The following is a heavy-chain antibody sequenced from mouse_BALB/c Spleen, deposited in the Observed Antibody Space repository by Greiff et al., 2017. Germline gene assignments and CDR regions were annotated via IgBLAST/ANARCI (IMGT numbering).Heavy chain of an antibody. Sequence: DVMLVESGGGLVQPGGSRKLSCAASGFTFSSFGMHWVRQAPEKGLEWVAYISSGGSTYYPDSVKGRFTISRDNARNILYLQMSSLRSEDTAMYYCARGPNWKFDYWGQGTTLTVSS. CDR1: GFTFSSFG. V-gene: IGHV5-6-5*01. CDR2: ISSGGST. J-gene: IGHJ2*01. CDR3: ARGPNWKFDY. D-gene: IGHD4-1*01.